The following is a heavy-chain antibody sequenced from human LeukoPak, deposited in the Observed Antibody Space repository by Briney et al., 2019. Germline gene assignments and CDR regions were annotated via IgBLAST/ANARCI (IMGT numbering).Heavy chain of an antibody. CDR2: INHSGST. CDR3: ARRSWSGYFYYFDY. J-gene: IGHJ4*02. D-gene: IGHD3-3*01. V-gene: IGHV4-34*01. Sequence: SETLSLTCAVYGGSFSGYYWSWIRQPPGKGLEWIGEINHSGSTNYNPSLKSRVTISVDTSKNQFSLKLSSVTAADTAVYYCARRSWSGYFYYFDYWGQGTLVTVSS. CDR1: GGSFSGYY.